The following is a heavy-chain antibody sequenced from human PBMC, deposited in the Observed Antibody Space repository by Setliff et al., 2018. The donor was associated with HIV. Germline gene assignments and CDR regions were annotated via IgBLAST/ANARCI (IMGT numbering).Heavy chain of an antibody. Sequence: GGSLRLSCAVSGFTFSNSAMSWVRQAPGKGLEWVSSVATNGGSTYYAASVQGRFTISSDNPKSVVYLQMNSLRAEDTAVYYCVQGGLSSGWGSFWGQGTLVTVSS. CDR2: VATNGGST. D-gene: IGHD6-25*01. CDR1: GFTFSNSA. CDR3: VQGGLSSGWGSF. V-gene: IGHV3-23*01. J-gene: IGHJ4*02.